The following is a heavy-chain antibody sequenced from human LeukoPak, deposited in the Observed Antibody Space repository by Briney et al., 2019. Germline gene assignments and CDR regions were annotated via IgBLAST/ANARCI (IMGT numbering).Heavy chain of an antibody. V-gene: IGHV4-34*01. Sequence: SETLSLTCAVYGGSFSGYYWNWIRQPPGKGLEWIGEINHSGSTNYNPSLKSRVTISVDTSKNQFSLKVSSVTAADTAVYYCARDKGATYGFDYWGQGTLVTVSS. J-gene: IGHJ4*02. CDR1: GGSFSGYY. CDR3: ARDKGATYGFDY. D-gene: IGHD1-26*01. CDR2: INHSGST.